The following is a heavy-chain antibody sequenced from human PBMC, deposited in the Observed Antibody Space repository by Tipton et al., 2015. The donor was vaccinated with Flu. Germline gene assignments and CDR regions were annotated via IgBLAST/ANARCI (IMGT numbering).Heavy chain of an antibody. J-gene: IGHJ6*03. CDR3: ARQIYTSGELDYDYYYMDV. V-gene: IGHV1-46*04. Sequence: QSGAEVKKPGASVKVSCKASGYTLTTYNMHWVRQAPGQGLEWMGIIYPTGGGTRYAQNLQGRVTMTRDRSTSTVYMELSSLRSDDTAVYYCARQIYTSGELDYDYYYMDVWGKGTTVTVSS. CDR1: GYTLTTYN. CDR2: IYPTGGGT. D-gene: IGHD6-25*01.